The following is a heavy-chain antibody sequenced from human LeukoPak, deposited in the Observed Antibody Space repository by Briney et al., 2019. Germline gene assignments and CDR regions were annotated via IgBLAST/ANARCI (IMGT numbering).Heavy chain of an antibody. D-gene: IGHD2-2*01. CDR3: ANPFSTSSYYVFDY. J-gene: IGHJ4*02. CDR1: GFTFSSYA. CDR2: ITGTGGST. V-gene: IGHV3-23*01. Sequence: GGSLRLSCAASGFTFSSYAMSWVRQAPGKGLEWVSVITGTGGSTNYADSVKGRFTTSRDNSKNTLYLQMNSLRAEDTAVYYCANPFSTSSYYVFDYWGQGTLVTVSS.